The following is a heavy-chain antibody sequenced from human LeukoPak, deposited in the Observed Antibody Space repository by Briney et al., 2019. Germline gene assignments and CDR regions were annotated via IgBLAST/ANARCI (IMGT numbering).Heavy chain of an antibody. V-gene: IGHV4-34*01. D-gene: IGHD2-2*01. CDR3: AREGAGYCSSTSCYFSATLRRRWFDP. CDR2: INHSGST. CDR1: GGSFSGYY. Sequence: NPSETLSLTCTIYGGSFSGYYWSWIRQPPGKGLEWIGEINHSGSTNYNPSLKSRVTISVDTSKNQFSLKLSSVTAADTAVYYCAREGAGYCSSTSCYFSATLRRRWFDPWGQGTLVTVSS. J-gene: IGHJ5*02.